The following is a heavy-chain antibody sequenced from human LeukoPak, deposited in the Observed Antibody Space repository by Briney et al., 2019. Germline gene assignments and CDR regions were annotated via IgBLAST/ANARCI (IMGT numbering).Heavy chain of an antibody. V-gene: IGHV3-30*18. J-gene: IGHJ4*02. D-gene: IGHD1-1*01. CDR2: ISYDGSNK. CDR3: VKYIQD. CDR1: RFTFRSYD. Sequence: GRSLRLSCAASRFTFRSYDMHWVRQAPGKGLEWVAVISYDGSNKYYADSVKGRFTISRDNSKNTLYLQMSSLRAEDTAVHYCVKYIQDWGQGTLVTASS.